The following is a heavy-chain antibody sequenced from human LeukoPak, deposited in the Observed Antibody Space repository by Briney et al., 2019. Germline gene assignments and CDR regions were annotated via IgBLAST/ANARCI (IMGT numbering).Heavy chain of an antibody. CDR1: GFTFSNYA. CDR3: ARTRGYYFDY. J-gene: IGHJ4*02. Sequence: PGRSLRLSCAASGFTFSNYAIHWVRQAPGMGLEWVALISYDGSNEYYADSVKGRFSISRDNSRDTVSLQMNSLRAEDTAVYYCARTRGYYFDYWGQGTLVTVSS. V-gene: IGHV3-30*04. CDR2: ISYDGSNE.